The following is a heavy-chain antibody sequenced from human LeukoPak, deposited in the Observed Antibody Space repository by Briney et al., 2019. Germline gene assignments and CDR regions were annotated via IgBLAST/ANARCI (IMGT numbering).Heavy chain of an antibody. V-gene: IGHV3-30-3*01. CDR3: ARGGLRSHILRFLEWLTGY. CDR1: GFTFSSYA. D-gene: IGHD3-3*01. Sequence: PGRSLRLSCAASGFTFSSYAMHWVRQAPGKGLEWVAVISYDGSNKYYADSVKGRFTISRDNSKNTLYLQMNSLRAEDTAVYYCARGGLRSHILRFLEWLTGYWGQGTLVTVSS. J-gene: IGHJ4*02. CDR2: ISYDGSNK.